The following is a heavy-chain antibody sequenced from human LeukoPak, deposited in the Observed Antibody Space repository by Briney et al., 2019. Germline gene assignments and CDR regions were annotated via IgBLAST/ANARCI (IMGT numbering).Heavy chain of an antibody. V-gene: IGHV4-39*07. J-gene: IGHJ5*02. CDR2: IYYSGST. CDR3: ARDDPDYDSSGYNNWFDP. CDR1: GGSISSSSYY. D-gene: IGHD3-22*01. Sequence: SETLSLTCTVSGGSISSSSYYWGWIRQPPGKGLEWIGSIYYSGSTYYNPSLKSRVTISVDTFKNQFSLKLSSVTAADTAVYYCARDDPDYDSSGYNNWFDPWGQGTLVTVSS.